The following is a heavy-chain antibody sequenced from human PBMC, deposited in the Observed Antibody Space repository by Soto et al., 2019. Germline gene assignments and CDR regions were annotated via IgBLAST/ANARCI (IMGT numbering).Heavy chain of an antibody. Sequence: QVQVVESGGGVVQPGTSLRLSCAASGFTFSVSAIHWVRQAPGKGLEWVAVISSDGSHQYYAYSVRGRFTISRENPKNTLYLQVNSLRAEDTAVYYCARPYCRSTRCYLYYYGMDVWGPGTTVTVSS. D-gene: IGHD2-2*01. CDR1: GFTFSVSA. V-gene: IGHV3-30-3*01. CDR3: ARPYCRSTRCYLYYYGMDV. J-gene: IGHJ6*02. CDR2: ISSDGSHQ.